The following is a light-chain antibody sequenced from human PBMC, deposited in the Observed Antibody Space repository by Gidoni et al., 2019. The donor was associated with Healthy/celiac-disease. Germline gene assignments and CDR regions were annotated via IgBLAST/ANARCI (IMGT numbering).Light chain of an antibody. V-gene: IGKV3-11*01. Sequence: IVLTQSPATLSLSPGERATLSCRASQSVSSYLAWYQQKPGQAPRLLIYDASNRATGIPARFSGSGSGTDFTLTISSLEPEDFAVYDCQQRSNWPRGTFGGGTKVEIK. CDR2: DAS. CDR3: QQRSNWPRGT. J-gene: IGKJ4*01. CDR1: QSVSSY.